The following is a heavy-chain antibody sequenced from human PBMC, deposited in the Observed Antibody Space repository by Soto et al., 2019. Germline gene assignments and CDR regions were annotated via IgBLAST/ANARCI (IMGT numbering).Heavy chain of an antibody. J-gene: IGHJ4*02. D-gene: IGHD1-26*01. CDR1: GFIFSDHY. CDR2: IKNKANSYTT. V-gene: IGHV3-72*01. CDR3: TRISLVGATGGRYFDY. Sequence: VKLVESGGGLVQPGGSLRLSCAASGFIFSDHYMDWVRQAPGKGLEWVSRIKNKANSYTTEYAASVKGRFTISRDDSKNSLYLQMNSLKTEDTAVYYCTRISLVGATGGRYFDYWGQGTLLTVSS.